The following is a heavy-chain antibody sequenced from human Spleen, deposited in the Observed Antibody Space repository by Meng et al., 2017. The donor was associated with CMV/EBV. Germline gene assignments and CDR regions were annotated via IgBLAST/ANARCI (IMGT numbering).Heavy chain of an antibody. J-gene: IGHJ3*01. D-gene: IGHD1-26*01. Sequence: SVKVSCKASGDTSSTYAITWVRQAPGQGLEWMGGIIRIFGPANYAQKFQGRVTITTDESTSTAYMGLSSLRSDDTAIYYCARGRYADEWEDAFDLWGQGTMVTVSS. CDR1: GDTSSTYA. CDR2: IIRIFGPA. CDR3: ARGRYADEWEDAFDL. V-gene: IGHV1-69*05.